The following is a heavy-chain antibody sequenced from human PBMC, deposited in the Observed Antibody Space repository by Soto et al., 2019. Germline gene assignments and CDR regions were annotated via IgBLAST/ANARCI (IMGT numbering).Heavy chain of an antibody. CDR1: GGSISSSSYY. CDR2: IYYSGST. D-gene: IGHD5-12*01. V-gene: IGHV4-39*01. CDR3: ARLPPRKGGYSGSLAPDY. J-gene: IGHJ4*02. Sequence: QLQLQESGPGLVKPSETLSLTCTVSGGSISSSSYYWGWIRQPPGKGLEWIGSIYYSGSTYYNPSLKSRVTISVDTSKNQFSLKLSSVSAADTAVYYCARLPPRKGGYSGSLAPDYWGQGTLVTVSS.